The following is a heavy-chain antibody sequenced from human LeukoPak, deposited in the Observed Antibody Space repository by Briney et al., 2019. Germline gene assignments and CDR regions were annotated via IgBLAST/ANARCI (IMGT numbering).Heavy chain of an antibody. V-gene: IGHV3-7*01. J-gene: IGHJ4*02. Sequence: GGSLRLSCAASGFTFSSYWMSWGRQAPGKGLEWVANIKQEGSEKYYVDSVKGRFTISRDNAKNSLYLQMNSLRAEDTAVYYCARPYGSGSYADYWGQGTLVTASS. CDR3: ARPYGSGSYADY. D-gene: IGHD3-10*01. CDR2: IKQEGSEK. CDR1: GFTFSSYW.